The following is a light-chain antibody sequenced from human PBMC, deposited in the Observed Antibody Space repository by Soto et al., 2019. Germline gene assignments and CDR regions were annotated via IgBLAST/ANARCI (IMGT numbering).Light chain of an antibody. CDR3: HHFNTWPPKA. CDR2: GAS. V-gene: IGKV3-20*01. CDR1: QSVSSSY. J-gene: IGKJ1*01. Sequence: EIVLTQSPGTLSLSPGERATLSCRASQSVSSSYLAWYQQKPGQAPRLLIYGASSRATGIPDRFSGSGSGTDFTLTISRLEPEDFAVYYCHHFNTWPPKAFGQGTKVEFK.